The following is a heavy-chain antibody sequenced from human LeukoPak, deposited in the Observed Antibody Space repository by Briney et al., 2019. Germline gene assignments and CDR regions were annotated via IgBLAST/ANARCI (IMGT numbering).Heavy chain of an antibody. CDR3: PRAEQLVPYYFDY. D-gene: IGHD6-13*01. V-gene: IGHV1-69*04. J-gene: IGHJ4*02. CDR1: GVTFSSYA. Sequence: VKVSCKASGVTFSSYAISWVRQAPGQGLEWMGRIIPILCIANHAQKVQGRVTITADKSTSTADMEVSSLRSQDTAVYYWPRAEQLVPYYFDYWGQGTLVTVSS. CDR2: IIPILCIA.